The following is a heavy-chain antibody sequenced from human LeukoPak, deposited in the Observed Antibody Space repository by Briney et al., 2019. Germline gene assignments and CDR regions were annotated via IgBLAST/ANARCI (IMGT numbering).Heavy chain of an antibody. J-gene: IGHJ4*02. CDR1: GGSISSYY. CDR3: ARTTGWSTPFDY. CDR2: IYYSGST. V-gene: IGHV4-59*01. D-gene: IGHD6-19*01. Sequence: SETLSLTCTVSGGSISSYYWSWIRQPPRKGLEWIGYIYYSGSTNYNPSLKSRVTISVDTSKNQFSLKLSSVTAADTAVYYCARTTGWSTPFDYWGQGTLVTVSS.